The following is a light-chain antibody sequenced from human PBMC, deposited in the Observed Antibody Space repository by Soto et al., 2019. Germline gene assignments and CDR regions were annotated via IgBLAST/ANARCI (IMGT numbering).Light chain of an antibody. CDR1: QNINAW. Sequence: DIHMTQSPSSLSVSVGDRVTITCRTSQNINAWLAWYQQRPGQAPKLLIYDASTVQSGVPSRFSGSGSGTDFTLTISSLQAADFAVYHCQHYNNWPITFGQGTRLEIK. CDR3: QHYNNWPIT. J-gene: IGKJ5*01. V-gene: IGKV1-5*01. CDR2: DAS.